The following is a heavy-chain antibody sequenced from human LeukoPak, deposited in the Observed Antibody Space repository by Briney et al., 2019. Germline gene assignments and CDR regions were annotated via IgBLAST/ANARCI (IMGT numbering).Heavy chain of an antibody. CDR2: ISTSSSYI. D-gene: IGHD4-17*01. CDR1: GFTFSSYS. CDR3: ARVVDYGEPYYMDV. V-gene: IGHV3-21*01. Sequence: GGSLRLSCAASGFTFSSYSMNWVRQAPGKGLEWVSSISTSSSYIYYADSVKGRFTISRDNAKNSLYLQMNSLRAEDTAIYYCARVVDYGEPYYMDVWGKGTTVTVSS. J-gene: IGHJ6*03.